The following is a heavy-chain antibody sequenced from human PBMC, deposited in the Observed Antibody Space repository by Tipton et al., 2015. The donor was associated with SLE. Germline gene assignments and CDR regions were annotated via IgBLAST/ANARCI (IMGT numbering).Heavy chain of an antibody. CDR3: ATLHSGYDYYYGMDV. V-gene: IGHV4-59*11. CDR2: IYYSGST. Sequence: TLSLTCTVSGGSISSHYWSWMRQPPGKGLEWIGYIYYSGSTSYNPSLKSRVTISVDTSKNQFSLQLSSVTAADAAVYYCATLHSGYDYYYGMDVWGQGTTVTVSS. CDR1: GGSISSHY. D-gene: IGHD5-12*01. J-gene: IGHJ6*02.